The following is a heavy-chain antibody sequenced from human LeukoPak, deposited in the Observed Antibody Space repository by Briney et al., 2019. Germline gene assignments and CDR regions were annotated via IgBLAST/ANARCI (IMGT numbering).Heavy chain of an antibody. V-gene: IGHV4-34*01. CDR2: INHSGST. CDR1: GGSFSGYY. Sequence: ETLSLTCAVYGGSFSGYYWSWIRQPPGKGLEWIGEINHSGSTNYNPSLKSRVTISVDTSKNQFSLKLSSVTAADTAVYYCARDSYYYDSSGYYYANDAFDIWGQGTMVTVSS. D-gene: IGHD3-22*01. J-gene: IGHJ3*02. CDR3: ARDSYYYDSSGYYYANDAFDI.